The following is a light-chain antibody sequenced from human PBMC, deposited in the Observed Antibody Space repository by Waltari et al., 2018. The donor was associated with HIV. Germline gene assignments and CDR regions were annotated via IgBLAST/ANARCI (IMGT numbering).Light chain of an antibody. J-gene: IGKJ1*01. CDR2: AAS. CDR3: QQYYSYPPT. CDR1: QGLSSY. V-gene: IGKV1-8*01. Sequence: AIRMTQSPSSFSASTGDRVTITCRASQGLSSYLARYQQKPGKVPKLLIYAASTLQSGVPSRFSGSGSGTDFTLTSSCLQSEDFATYYCQQYYSYPPTFGQGTKVEIK.